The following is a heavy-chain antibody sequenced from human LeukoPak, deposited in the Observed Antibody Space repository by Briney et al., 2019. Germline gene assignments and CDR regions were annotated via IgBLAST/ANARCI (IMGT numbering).Heavy chain of an antibody. D-gene: IGHD3-16*01. J-gene: IGHJ5*02. V-gene: IGHV4-31*03. CDR3: AGFDYDYVWGSRNWFDP. Sequence: SETLSLTCTVSGGSISSGGYYWSWIRQHPGKGLEWIGYIYYSGSTYYNPSLKSRVTISVDTSKNQFSLKLSSVTAADTAVYYCAGFDYDYVWGSRNWFDPWGQGTLVTVSS. CDR2: IYYSGST. CDR1: GGSISSGGYY.